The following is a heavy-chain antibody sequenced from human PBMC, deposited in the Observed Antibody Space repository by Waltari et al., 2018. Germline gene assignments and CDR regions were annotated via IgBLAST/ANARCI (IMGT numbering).Heavy chain of an antibody. D-gene: IGHD6-13*01. CDR2: IRYDGSNK. V-gene: IGHV3-30*02. Sequence: QVQLVESGGGVVQPGGSLRLSGAASGFTFSSYAMHWVRQAPGKGLEWVAFIRYDGSNKYYADSVKGRFTISRDNSKNTLYLQMNTLRAEDTAVYYCAKSGSSWNYFDYWGQGTLVTVSS. CDR1: GFTFSSYA. J-gene: IGHJ4*02. CDR3: AKSGSSWNYFDY.